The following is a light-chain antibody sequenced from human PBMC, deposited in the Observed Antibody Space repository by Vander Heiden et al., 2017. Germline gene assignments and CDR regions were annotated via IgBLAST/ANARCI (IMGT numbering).Light chain of an antibody. Sequence: QAALTQPASVSGSPGKSTTISCTGTGSNVGVCNYGSWSQQHPGKAPKLMIYDVSNRPSGVSNRFSGSKSGNTASLTISVLQAEDEADYYCSSYTSSSTYVFGTGTKVTVL. CDR2: DVS. V-gene: IGLV2-14*03. CDR1: GSNVGVCNY. CDR3: SSYTSSSTYV. J-gene: IGLJ1*01.